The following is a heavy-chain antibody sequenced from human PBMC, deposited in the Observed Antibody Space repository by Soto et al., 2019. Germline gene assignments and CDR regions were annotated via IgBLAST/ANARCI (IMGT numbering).Heavy chain of an antibody. CDR2: SKSKTDGGTT. V-gene: IGHV3-15*07. Sequence: GGSLRLSCAASGFTFSNAWMNWVRQAPGKGLEWVGRSKSKTDGGTTDYAAPVKGRFTISRDDSKNTLYLQMNSLKTEDTAVYYCTTHRIQSGEYDYGDYEGDYYYYYGMDVWGQGTTVTVSS. CDR3: TTHRIQSGEYDYGDYEGDYYYYYGMDV. CDR1: GFTFSNAW. D-gene: IGHD4-17*01. J-gene: IGHJ6*02.